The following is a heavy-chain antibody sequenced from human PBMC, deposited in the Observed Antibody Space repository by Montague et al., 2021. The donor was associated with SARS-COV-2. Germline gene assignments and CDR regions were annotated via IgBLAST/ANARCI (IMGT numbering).Heavy chain of an antibody. CDR2: ISSCSSYI. D-gene: IGHD1-26*01. V-gene: IGHV3-21*01. J-gene: IGHJ3*02. Sequence: SLRLSCAASGFTFSSYSMNWVRQAPGKGLEWVSSISSCSSYIYYADSVKGRFTISRDNAKNSLYLQMNSLRAEDTAVYYCARPSLRWELPDAFDIWGQGTMVTVSS. CDR3: ARPSLRWELPDAFDI. CDR1: GFTFSSYS.